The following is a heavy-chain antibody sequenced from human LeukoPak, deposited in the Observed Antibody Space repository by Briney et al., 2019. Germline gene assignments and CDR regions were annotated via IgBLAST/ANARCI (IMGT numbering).Heavy chain of an antibody. J-gene: IGHJ4*02. CDR3: ARAYSGSYAEGFDY. Sequence: GGSLRLSCAASGFTFSSYSMNWVRQAPGKGLEWVSSISSSSSYIYYADSVKGRFTISRDNAKNSLYLQMNSLRAEDTAVYYCARAYSGSYAEGFDYWGQGTLVTVSS. CDR1: GFTFSSYS. CDR2: ISSSSSYI. D-gene: IGHD1-26*01. V-gene: IGHV3-21*01.